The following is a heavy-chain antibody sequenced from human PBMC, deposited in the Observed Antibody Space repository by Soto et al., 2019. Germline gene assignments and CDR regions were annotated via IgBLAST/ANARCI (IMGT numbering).Heavy chain of an antibody. Sequence: ASVKVSCKASGGTFSSYAISWVRQAPGQGLEWMGGIIPIFGTANYAQKFQGRVTITADESTSTAYMELSSLRSEDTAVYYCARSTPYYYDSSGNTNWFDPRGQGTLVTVSS. D-gene: IGHD3-22*01. CDR2: IIPIFGTA. CDR1: GGTFSSYA. V-gene: IGHV1-69*13. CDR3: ARSTPYYYDSSGNTNWFDP. J-gene: IGHJ5*02.